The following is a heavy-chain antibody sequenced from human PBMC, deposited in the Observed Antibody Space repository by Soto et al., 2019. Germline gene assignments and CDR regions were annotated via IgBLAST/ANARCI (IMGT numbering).Heavy chain of an antibody. V-gene: IGHV2-5*01. J-gene: IGHJ4*02. CDR1: GFSLSFSGVG. Sequence: SGPTLVNPTQTLALTCTFSGFSLSFSGVGVGWIRQPRGKALEWLALIYWNDDKRYSPSLKTRLTISKDTSKNQVVLTMTNMDPVHTGTYYCAHSPFYDYSGYPDYWGQGTLVTVS. CDR3: AHSPFYDYSGYPDY. CDR2: IYWNDDK. D-gene: IGHD3-22*01.